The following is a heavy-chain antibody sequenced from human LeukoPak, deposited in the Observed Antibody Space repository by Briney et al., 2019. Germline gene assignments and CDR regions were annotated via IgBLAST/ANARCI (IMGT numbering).Heavy chain of an antibody. Sequence: PSETLSLTCTVSGGSISSYYWSWIRQPPGKGLEWIGRIYSSGSTNYNPSLKSRVTMSVDTSVDTSKNQFSLKLTSVTAADTAVYYCARGAVHEEDAFDIWGQGTMVTVSS. CDR2: IYSSGST. CDR3: ARGAVHEEDAFDI. D-gene: IGHD1-1*01. J-gene: IGHJ3*02. V-gene: IGHV4-4*07. CDR1: GGSISSYY.